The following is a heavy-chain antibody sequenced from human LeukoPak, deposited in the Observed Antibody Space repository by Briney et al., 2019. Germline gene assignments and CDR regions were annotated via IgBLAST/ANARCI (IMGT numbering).Heavy chain of an antibody. D-gene: IGHD4-23*01. CDR3: ARKAYGGNRTFDY. V-gene: IGHV4-4*09. CDR2: IYTSGST. J-gene: IGHJ4*02. Sequence: YWIGWVRQVPGKGLEWMGIIYTSGSTNYNPSLKSRVTISVDKSKNQFSLKLSSVTAADTAVYYCARKAYGGNRTFDYWGQGTLVTVSS. CDR1: Y.